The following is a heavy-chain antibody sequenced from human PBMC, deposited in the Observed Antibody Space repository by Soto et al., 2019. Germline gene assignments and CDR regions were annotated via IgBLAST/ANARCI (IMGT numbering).Heavy chain of an antibody. V-gene: IGHV3-66*01. CDR1: GFTVSSNY. Sequence: GGSRRLSCAASGFTVSSNYMIWVRQAPGKGLEWVSVIYSGGSTYYAGSVKGRFTISRDNSKNTLYLQMNSLRAEDTAVYYCARDSKRITMVTENWGQGTLVTVSS. CDR3: ARDSKRITMVTEN. CDR2: IYSGGST. D-gene: IGHD3-10*01. J-gene: IGHJ4*02.